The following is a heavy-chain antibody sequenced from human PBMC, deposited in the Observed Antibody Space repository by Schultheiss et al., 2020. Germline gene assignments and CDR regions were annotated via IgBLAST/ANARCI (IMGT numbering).Heavy chain of an antibody. CDR3: ATADYDTKRTDAFDI. J-gene: IGHJ3*02. V-gene: IGHV1-24*01. CDR2: FDPEDGET. CDR1: GYTLTELS. D-gene: IGHD4/OR15-4a*01. Sequence: ASVKVSCKVSGYTLTELSMHWVRQAPGKGLEWMGGFDPEDGETIYAQKFQGRVTMTEDTSTDTAYMELSSLRSEDRAVYYCATADYDTKRTDAFDIWGQGTMVTVS.